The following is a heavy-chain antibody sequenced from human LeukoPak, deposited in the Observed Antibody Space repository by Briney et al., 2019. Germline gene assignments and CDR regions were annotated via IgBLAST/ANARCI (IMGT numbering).Heavy chain of an antibody. CDR3: ARTARVFDY. V-gene: IGHV4-59*01. J-gene: IGHJ4*02. CDR2: IYYSGST. CDR1: GGSISSYY. Sequence: SETLSLTCTVSGGSISSYYWSWIRQPPGKGLEWIGYIYYSGSTNYNPSLKSRVTISVDTSKNQFSLKLTSVTAADTAVYYCARTARVFDYWGQGILVTVSS. D-gene: IGHD2-21*02.